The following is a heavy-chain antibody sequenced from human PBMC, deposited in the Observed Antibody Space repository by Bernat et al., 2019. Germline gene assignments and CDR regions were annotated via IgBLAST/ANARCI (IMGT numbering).Heavy chain of an antibody. CDR2: IYYSGST. Sequence: QLQLQESGPGLVKPSETLSLTYTVSGGSISSSSYYWGWIRQPPGKGLEWIGSIYYSGSTYYNPSLKSRVTISVDTSKNQFSLKLSSVTAADTAVYYCARSNGGSGYPGRIDYWGQGTLVTVSS. V-gene: IGHV4-39*01. D-gene: IGHD3-22*01. CDR3: ARSNGGSGYPGRIDY. CDR1: GGSISSSSYY. J-gene: IGHJ4*02.